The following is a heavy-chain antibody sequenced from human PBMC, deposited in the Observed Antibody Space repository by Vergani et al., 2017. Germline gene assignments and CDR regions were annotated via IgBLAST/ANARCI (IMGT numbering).Heavy chain of an antibody. J-gene: IGHJ3*02. D-gene: IGHD3-3*01. Sequence: VQLVESGGGLVKPGGSLRLSCAASGFTFSSYGMHWVRQAPGKGLEWVAVISYDGSNKYYADSVKGRFTISRDNSKNTLYLQMNSLRAEDTALYYCAKDIGDFWSGYYIRAFDIWGQGTMVTVSS. V-gene: IGHV3-30*18. CDR3: AKDIGDFWSGYYIRAFDI. CDR1: GFTFSSYG. CDR2: ISYDGSNK.